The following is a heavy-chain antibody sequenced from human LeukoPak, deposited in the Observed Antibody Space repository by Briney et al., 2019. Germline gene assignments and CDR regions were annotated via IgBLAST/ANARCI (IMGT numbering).Heavy chain of an antibody. D-gene: IGHD2-8*01. J-gene: IGHJ6*02. V-gene: IGHV3-23*01. CDR1: GFTFSSYG. CDR2: ISASGGST. Sequence: PGGSLRLSCAASGFTFSSYGMSWVRQAPRKGLEWVSAISASGGSTYYADSVKGRFTISRDNSKNTLYLQMNSLGAEDTAVYYCAKERCTNAVCYFGSGMDVWGQGTTVTVSS. CDR3: AKERCTNAVCYFGSGMDV.